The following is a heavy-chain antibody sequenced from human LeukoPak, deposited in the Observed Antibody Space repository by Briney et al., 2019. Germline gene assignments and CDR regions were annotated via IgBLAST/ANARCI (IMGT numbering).Heavy chain of an antibody. CDR3: AREAVIAAAGTGGLNWFDP. CDR2: IYYSGST. V-gene: IGHV4-59*01. J-gene: IGHJ5*02. D-gene: IGHD6-13*01. Sequence: SETLSLTCTVSGGSISSYYWSWIRQPPGKGLEWIGYIYYSGSTNYNPSLKSRVTISVDTSKNQFSLKPSSVTAADTAVYYCAREAVIAAAGTGGLNWFDPWGQGTLVTVSS. CDR1: GGSISSYY.